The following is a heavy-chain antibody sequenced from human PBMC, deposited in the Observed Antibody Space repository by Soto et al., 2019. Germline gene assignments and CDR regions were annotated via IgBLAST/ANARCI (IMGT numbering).Heavy chain of an antibody. J-gene: IGHJ4*02. Sequence: EVQLVQSGAEVKKPGESLKISCRGSGYRFTNFWIGWVRQIPGKGLEWMGVIYPGDSDTRYSPSFQGQVTISADKSINTVYLQWNSLKASDSAIYYCARPPYNWDEYFDSWGQGTLVSVSS. V-gene: IGHV5-51*01. CDR3: ARPPYNWDEYFDS. CDR2: IYPGDSDT. CDR1: GYRFTNFW. D-gene: IGHD1-1*01.